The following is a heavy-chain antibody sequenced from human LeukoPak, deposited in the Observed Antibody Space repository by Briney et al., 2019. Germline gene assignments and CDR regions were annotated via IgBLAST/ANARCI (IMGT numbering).Heavy chain of an antibody. V-gene: IGHV1-8*02. D-gene: IGHD2-2*01. CDR1: GYTFTGYY. Sequence: GASVKVSCKASGYTFTGYYMHWVRQAPGQGLEWMGWMNTNSGNTGYAQKFQGRVTMTRNTSISTAYMELSSLRSEDTAVYYCARGRSGGCSSTSCYFSVHAFRRHSPNWFDPWGQGTLVTVSS. CDR3: ARGRSGGCSSTSCYFSVHAFRRHSPNWFDP. CDR2: MNTNSGNT. J-gene: IGHJ5*02.